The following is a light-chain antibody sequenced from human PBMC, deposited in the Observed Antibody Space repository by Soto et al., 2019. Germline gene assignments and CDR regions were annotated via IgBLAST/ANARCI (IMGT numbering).Light chain of an antibody. Sequence: DIQRTQSPSSLSASVGDRVTITCRASQTISTYLNWYQKKPGKDPKLLIYGASSLQSGVPSRFSGIVSGTDFNLTISSLQPEDCGTYYGQQRFSTPRTFCQGTKVDIK. V-gene: IGKV1-39*01. J-gene: IGKJ1*01. CDR1: QTISTY. CDR3: QQRFSTPRT. CDR2: GAS.